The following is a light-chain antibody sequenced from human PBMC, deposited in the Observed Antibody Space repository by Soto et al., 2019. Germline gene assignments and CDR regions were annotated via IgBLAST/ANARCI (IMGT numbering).Light chain of an antibody. J-gene: IGKJ3*01. CDR2: AAS. CDR1: QSISIY. CDR3: QPSYSAFI. Sequence: DIQMTQSPSSLSAFVGDRVTITCRASQSISIYLNWYQQKPGKAPKLLIYAASSLQTGVPSRFSGSGSGTDFTLTISSLQPEDFATYYCQPSYSAFIFGYGTKVDI. V-gene: IGKV1-39*01.